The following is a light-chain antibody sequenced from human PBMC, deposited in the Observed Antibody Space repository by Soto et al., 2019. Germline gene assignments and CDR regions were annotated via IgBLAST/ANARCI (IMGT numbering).Light chain of an antibody. Sequence: QSALTQPASVSGSPGQSITISCTGTSSDVGGYNYVSWYQQHPGKAPKLMIYEVNRRPSGVSNRFSGSKSGNTASLTISGLQAEDEAHYYCSSYTVGTTPWLFGGGTKLIVL. V-gene: IGLV2-14*01. J-gene: IGLJ3*02. CDR1: SSDVGGYNY. CDR2: EVN. CDR3: SSYTVGTTPWL.